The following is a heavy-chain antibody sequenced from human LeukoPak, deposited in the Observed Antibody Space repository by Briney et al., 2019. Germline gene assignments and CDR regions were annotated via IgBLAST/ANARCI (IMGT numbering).Heavy chain of an antibody. CDR3: ASGRILDY. D-gene: IGHD5-18*01. J-gene: IGHJ4*02. CDR1: GFTVSTNY. V-gene: IGHV3-66*01. CDR2: IDSGGNT. Sequence: GSLRLSCAASGFTVSTNYMSWVRQAPGKGLEWVSVIDSGGNTYYSDSVKGRFTISRDSSKNTLYLQMNSLRAEDTAVYYCASGRILDYWGQGMLVTVSS.